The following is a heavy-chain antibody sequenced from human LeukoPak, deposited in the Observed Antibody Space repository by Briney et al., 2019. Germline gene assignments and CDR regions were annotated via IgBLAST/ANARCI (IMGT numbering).Heavy chain of an antibody. J-gene: IGHJ3*02. CDR1: GFTFGDYA. Sequence: GGSLRLSCAASGFTFGDYAMHWVRQAPGKGLEWVSLISGDGGSTYYADSVKGRFTISRDNSKNSLYLQMNSLRTEHTALYYCPKVLSRWNDEGAFDIWGQGTMVTVSS. CDR3: PKVLSRWNDEGAFDI. CDR2: ISGDGGST. V-gene: IGHV3-43*02. D-gene: IGHD1-1*01.